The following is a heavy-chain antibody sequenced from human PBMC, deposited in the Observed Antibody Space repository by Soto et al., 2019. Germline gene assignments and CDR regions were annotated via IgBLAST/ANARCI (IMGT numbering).Heavy chain of an antibody. J-gene: IGHJ6*02. CDR1: AFSLSTGGVG. D-gene: IGHD2-21*02. Sequence: SGSTLVNPTQTLTLTCTFSAFSLSTGGVGVGWIRQPPGKALEWLALIYWDDDKRYSPSLRSRLTITKDTSKNQVVLTMTNMDPVDTATYYCIQSRCGGDCLQSYASYYYYGMDVWGQGTTVTVSS. V-gene: IGHV2-5*02. CDR3: IQSRCGGDCLQSYASYYYYGMDV. CDR2: IYWDDDK.